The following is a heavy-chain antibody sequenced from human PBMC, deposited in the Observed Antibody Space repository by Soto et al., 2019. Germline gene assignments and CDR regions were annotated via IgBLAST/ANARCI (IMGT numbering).Heavy chain of an antibody. D-gene: IGHD6-19*01. CDR1: GFTFSNYA. CDR3: AVPTGIEVTGPDY. CDR2: ISGGGGST. J-gene: IGHJ4*02. Sequence: EVQLLESGGDLVQPGGSLRLSCAASGFTFSNYAMSWVRQAPGTGLQWVSAISGGGGSTYYADSVKGRFTISRDNSRHTLHLQMNSLRAEDTAIYYCAVPTGIEVTGPDYWGRGTLVAVSS. V-gene: IGHV3-23*01.